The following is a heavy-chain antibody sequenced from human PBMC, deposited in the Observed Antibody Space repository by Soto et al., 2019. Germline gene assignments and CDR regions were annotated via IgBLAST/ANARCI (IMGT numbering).Heavy chain of an antibody. CDR1: GFSLSTSGVG. J-gene: IGHJ6*02. D-gene: IGHD2-15*01. CDR3: AYLPCSGGSCDWFSGAGMDV. Sequence: QITLKEAGPTLVKPKQTLTLTCTFSGFSLSTSGVGVAWIRQPPGKALEWLALIYWDDDKRYRPSLESRLTITQDPSKNQVVLTMTNMDSVDTATYYCAYLPCSGGSCDWFSGAGMDVWGQGNTVNVS. V-gene: IGHV2-5*02. CDR2: IYWDDDK.